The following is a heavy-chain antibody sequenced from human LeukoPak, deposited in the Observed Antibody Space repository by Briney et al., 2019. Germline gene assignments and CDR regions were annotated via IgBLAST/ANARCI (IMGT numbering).Heavy chain of an antibody. CDR1: DFSFNSYG. Sequence: GGSLRLSCAASDFSFNSYGMHWGRQAPGKGLEWVSAISGSGGSTYYADSVKGRFTISRDNAKNSLSLQMNSLRAEDTAVYYCVRGRTSGSSWPFDYWGQGTLVTVSS. D-gene: IGHD6-13*01. CDR2: ISGSGGST. V-gene: IGHV3-21*01. CDR3: VRGRTSGSSWPFDY. J-gene: IGHJ4*02.